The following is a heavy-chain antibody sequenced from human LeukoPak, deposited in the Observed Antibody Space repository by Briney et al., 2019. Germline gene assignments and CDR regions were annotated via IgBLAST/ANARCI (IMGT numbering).Heavy chain of an antibody. J-gene: IGHJ4*02. V-gene: IGHV4-39*07. Sequence: PSETLSLTCTVSGGSISSSSYYWSWIRQPPGKGLEWIGEINHSGSTNYNPSLKSRVTISVDTSKNQFSLKLSSVTAADTAVYYCARLTRRFGGFDYWGQGTLVTVSS. CDR1: GGSISSSSYY. D-gene: IGHD3-10*01. CDR2: INHSGST. CDR3: ARLTRRFGGFDY.